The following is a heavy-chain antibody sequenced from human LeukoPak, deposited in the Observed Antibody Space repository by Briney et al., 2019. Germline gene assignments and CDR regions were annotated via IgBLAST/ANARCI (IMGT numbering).Heavy chain of an antibody. V-gene: IGHV3-7*02. D-gene: IGHD6-19*01. CDR1: GFTFSSYW. CDR2: IKQDGSEK. CDR3: ARVKGSGWYEVDY. J-gene: IGHJ4*02. Sequence: PGGSLRLSCAASGFTFSSYWMSWVRQAPGKGLEWVANIKQDGSEKYYVDSVKGRFTISRDNAKNSLYLQMNSLRAEDTAVYYCARVKGSGWYEVDYWGQGTLVTVSS.